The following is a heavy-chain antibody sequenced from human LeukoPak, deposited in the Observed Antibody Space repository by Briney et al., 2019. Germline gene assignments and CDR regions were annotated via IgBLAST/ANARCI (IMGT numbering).Heavy chain of an antibody. CDR1: GYTFTSYG. CDR3: ARVTNYYDSSGYYLFDY. CDR2: ISAYNGNT. J-gene: IGHJ4*02. D-gene: IGHD3-22*01. V-gene: IGHV1-18*01. Sequence: ASVKVSCKASGYTFTSYGISWVRQAPGQGLEWMGWISAYNGNTNYAQKLQGRVTMTTDTSTSTAYMELRSLRSDDTAVYYCARVTNYYDSSGYYLFDYWGQGTLVTVSS.